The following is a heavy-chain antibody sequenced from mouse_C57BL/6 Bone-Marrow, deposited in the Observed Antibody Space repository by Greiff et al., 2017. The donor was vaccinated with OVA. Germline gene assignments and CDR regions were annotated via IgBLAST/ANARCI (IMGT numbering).Heavy chain of an antibody. J-gene: IGHJ1*03. CDR2: ISSGGSYT. Sequence: EVKVVESGGDLVKPGGSLKLSCAASGFTFSSYGMSWVRQTPDKRLEWVATISSGGSYTYYPDSVKGRFTISRDNAKNTLYLQMSSLKSEDTAMYYCARHRYDSYYPYWYFDVWGTGTTVTVSS. CDR3: ARHRYDSYYPYWYFDV. V-gene: IGHV5-6*01. CDR1: GFTFSSYG. D-gene: IGHD2-3*01.